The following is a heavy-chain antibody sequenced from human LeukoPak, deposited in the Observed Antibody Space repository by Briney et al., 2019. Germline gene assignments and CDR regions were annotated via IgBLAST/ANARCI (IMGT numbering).Heavy chain of an antibody. CDR2: IWYDGSNK. V-gene: IGHV3-33*01. Sequence: QPGRSLRLSCAASGFTFSSYGMHWVRQAPGKGLEWVAVIWYDGSNKYYADSVKGRFTISRDNSKNTLYLQMNSLRAEDTAVYYCARDTGYNTFDYWGQGTLATVSS. CDR1: GFTFSSYG. J-gene: IGHJ4*02. D-gene: IGHD5-24*01. CDR3: ARDTGYNTFDY.